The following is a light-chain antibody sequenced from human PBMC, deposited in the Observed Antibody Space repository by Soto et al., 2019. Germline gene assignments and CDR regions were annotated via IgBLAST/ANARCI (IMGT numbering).Light chain of an antibody. J-gene: IGLJ2*01. V-gene: IGLV2-8*01. Sequence: QSALTQPPSASGSPGQSVTISCTGTSSDVGGYNYVSWYQQHPGKAPKLMIYEVSKRPSGVPDRFSGSKSCNTASLTVSGLQAEDEADYYCSSYAGTYTFIFGGGTQLTVL. CDR1: SSDVGGYNY. CDR3: SSYAGTYTFI. CDR2: EVS.